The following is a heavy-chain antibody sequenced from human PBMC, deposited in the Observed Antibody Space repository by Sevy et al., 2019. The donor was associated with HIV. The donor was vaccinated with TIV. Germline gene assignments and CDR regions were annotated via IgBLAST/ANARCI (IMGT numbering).Heavy chain of an antibody. CDR2: IYYSGST. CDR1: GGSISSYY. CDR3: ARLYRDYSPYYYYYYMDV. J-gene: IGHJ6*03. Sequence: SETLSLTCTVSGGSISSYYWSWIRQPPGKGLEWIGYIYYSGSTNYNPSLKSRVTISVDTSKNQFTLMLSSVAAAVTAAYYCARLYRDYSPYYYYYYMDVWGKGTTVTVSS. V-gene: IGHV4-59*01. D-gene: IGHD4-17*01.